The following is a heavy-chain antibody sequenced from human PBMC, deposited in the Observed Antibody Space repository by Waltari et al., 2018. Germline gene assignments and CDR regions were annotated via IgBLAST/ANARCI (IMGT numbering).Heavy chain of an antibody. J-gene: IGHJ6*02. CDR3: AKSEWKWLVNYYGMDV. CDR1: GFTFNTYG. D-gene: IGHD6-19*01. V-gene: IGHV3-30*18. CDR2: ISYDGSFK. Sequence: QVQLVESGGGVVQPGRSLRLPCAVSGFTFNTYGMHWVRQAPGKGLAWVAFISYDGSFKYYAGSVKGRFTISRDNAKNSLYLQMNSLRAEDTAVYYCAKSEWKWLVNYYGMDVWGQGTTVTVSS.